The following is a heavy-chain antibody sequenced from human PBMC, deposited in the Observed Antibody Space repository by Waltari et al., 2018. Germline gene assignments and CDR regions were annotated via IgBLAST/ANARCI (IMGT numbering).Heavy chain of an antibody. Sequence: EVQLLESGGGLVQPGGFLRLSCAASGFTFSIYAMTWVRQAPGKGLEWVSLISASGHATYYADSVKGRFTISRDNSKNTLYLQMNSLRAEDTAVYYCAVVLIGNYNSFFDDWGQGTLVTVSS. CDR2: ISASGHAT. CDR3: AVVLIGNYNSFFDD. D-gene: IGHD1-7*01. J-gene: IGHJ4*02. V-gene: IGHV3-23*01. CDR1: GFTFSIYA.